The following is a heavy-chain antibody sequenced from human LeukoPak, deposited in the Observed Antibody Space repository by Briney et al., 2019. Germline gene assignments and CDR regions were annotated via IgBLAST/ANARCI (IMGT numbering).Heavy chain of an antibody. D-gene: IGHD6-19*01. CDR2: FNPNSGGT. J-gene: IGHJ4*02. V-gene: IGHV1-2*02. Sequence: ASVKVSCKASGYTFTDYYMHWVRQAPGQGLEWMGWFNPNSGGTIYAQKFQGRVTMTRDTSISTAYMELSRLRSDDTAVYYCARVEAVAGFCGYWGQGTLVTVSS. CDR3: ARVEAVAGFCGY. CDR1: GYTFTDYY.